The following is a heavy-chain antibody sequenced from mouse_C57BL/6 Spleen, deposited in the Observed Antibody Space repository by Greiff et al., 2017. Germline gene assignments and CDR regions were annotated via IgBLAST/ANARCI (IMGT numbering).Heavy chain of an antibody. CDR2: ILPGSGST. CDR1: GYTFTGYW. D-gene: IGHD1-1*01. Sequence: VQLQQSGAELMKPGASVKLSCKATGYTFTGYWIEWVKQRPGHGLEWIGEILPGSGSTNHNEKFKGKATFTADTSSNTSYMQLSSLTTEDSALYYCARLITTVVATGDYWGQGTTLTGSS. CDR3: ARLITTVVATGDY. J-gene: IGHJ2*01. V-gene: IGHV1-9*01.